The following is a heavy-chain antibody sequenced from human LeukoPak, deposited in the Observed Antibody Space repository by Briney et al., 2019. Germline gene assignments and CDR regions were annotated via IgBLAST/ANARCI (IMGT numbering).Heavy chain of an antibody. CDR1: GFTFSSYN. J-gene: IGHJ2*01. Sequence: GGSLRLSCAASGFTFSSYNMNWVRQAPGKGLEWVSSISSSSTYIYYADSVKGRFTISRDNAKNSLYLQMNSLRAEDTAVYYCAREERDGYNYYWYFDLWAVAPWSLSPQ. CDR2: ISSSSTYI. CDR3: AREERDGYNYYWYFDL. V-gene: IGHV3-21*01. D-gene: IGHD5-24*01.